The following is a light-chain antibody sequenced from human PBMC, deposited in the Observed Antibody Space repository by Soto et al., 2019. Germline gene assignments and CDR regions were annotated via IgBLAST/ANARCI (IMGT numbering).Light chain of an antibody. J-gene: IGKJ1*01. Sequence: EIVVTQSPGTLSLSQGERATLSGRASQSVSNNYLAWYQQKAGQAPRLVSYGAGSRATGSPDRVSGSGSGTDFTPTPSTLLPADFAVYYCQQYGSSGTVGQGT. CDR1: QSVSNNY. CDR3: QQYGSSGT. CDR2: GAG. V-gene: IGKV3-20*01.